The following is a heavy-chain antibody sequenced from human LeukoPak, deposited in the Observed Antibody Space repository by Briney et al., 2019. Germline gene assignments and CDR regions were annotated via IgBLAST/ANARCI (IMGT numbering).Heavy chain of an antibody. V-gene: IGHV3-7*01. CDR1: GFTITNYW. CDR2: IEEYGSQK. J-gene: IGHJ4*02. CDR3: ARVGRVSTPRYSDC. D-gene: IGHD3-3*01. Sequence: GGSLRLSCAASGFTITNYWMTWVRQAPGKGLEWVANIEEYGSQKYYVDSVKGRFTISRDNAKNSVYLQMNSLRAEDTAVYYCARVGRVSTPRYSDCWGQGTLVTVSS.